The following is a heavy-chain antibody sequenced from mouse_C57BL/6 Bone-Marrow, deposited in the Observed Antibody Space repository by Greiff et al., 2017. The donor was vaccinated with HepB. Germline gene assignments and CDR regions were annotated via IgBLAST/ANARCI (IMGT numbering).Heavy chain of an antibody. Sequence: VQLQQPGAELVKPGASVKMSCKASGYTFTSYWITWVKQRPGQGLEWIGDIYPGSGSTNYNEKFKSKATLTVDTSSSTAYMQLSSLTSEDSAVYYCARRVDGYYGYYAMDYWGQGTSVTVSS. CDR1: GYTFTSYW. D-gene: IGHD2-3*01. CDR2: IYPGSGST. V-gene: IGHV1-55*01. CDR3: ARRVDGYYGYYAMDY. J-gene: IGHJ4*01.